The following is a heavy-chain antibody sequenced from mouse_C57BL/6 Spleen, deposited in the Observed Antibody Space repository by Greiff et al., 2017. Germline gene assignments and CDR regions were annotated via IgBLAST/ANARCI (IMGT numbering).Heavy chain of an antibody. J-gene: IGHJ2*01. Sequence: QLQLQQPGAELVMPGASVKLSCKASGYTFTSYWMHWVQQRPGQGLEWIGEIDPSDSCTNYTQKLKGQSTFTVDKSSSTGYMQLSSLTSEDSAVYFCSRGRGYSNYYFDYWGQGTTLTVSS. CDR2: IDPSDSCT. V-gene: IGHV1-69*01. D-gene: IGHD2-5*01. CDR3: SRGRGYSNYYFDY. CDR1: GYTFTSYW.